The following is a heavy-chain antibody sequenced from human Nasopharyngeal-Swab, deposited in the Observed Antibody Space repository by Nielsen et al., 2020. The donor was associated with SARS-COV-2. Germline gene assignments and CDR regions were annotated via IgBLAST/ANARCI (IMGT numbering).Heavy chain of an antibody. D-gene: IGHD6-6*01. V-gene: IGHV5-51*01. J-gene: IGHJ6*02. CDR1: GYSFTSYW. CDR2: IYPGDSDT. CDR3: ARHNLGIAARYYYYYYGMDV. Sequence: GESLKISCKGSGYSFTSYWIGWVRQMPGKGLEWMGIIYPGDSDTRYSPSFQGQVTISADKSISTAYLQWSSLKASDTAMYYYARHNLGIAARYYYYYYGMDVWGQGTTVTVSS.